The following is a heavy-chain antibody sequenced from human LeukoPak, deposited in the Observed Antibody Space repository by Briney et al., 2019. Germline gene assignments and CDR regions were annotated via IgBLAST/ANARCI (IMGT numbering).Heavy chain of an antibody. D-gene: IGHD1-14*01. CDR1: GFTFSNYW. Sequence: GGSLRLSCAASGFTFSNYWMHWVRQAPGKGLVWVSHINSDGSRTNYAASVKGRFTTSRDNAKNTLYLQMNSLRVEDTAVYYCARQPDYWGQGALVTVSS. V-gene: IGHV3-74*01. CDR3: ARQPDY. J-gene: IGHJ4*02. CDR2: INSDGSRT.